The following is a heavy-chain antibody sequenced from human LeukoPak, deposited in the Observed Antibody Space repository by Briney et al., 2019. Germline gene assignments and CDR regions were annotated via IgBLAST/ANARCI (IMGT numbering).Heavy chain of an antibody. CDR1: GYTFSSYA. J-gene: IGHJ5*02. V-gene: IGHV1-69*13. Sequence: SVKVSCKASGYTFSSYAISWVRQAPGQGLEWMGGIIPIFGTANYAQRFQGRVTITADESTSTAYMELSSLRSEDTAVYYCARAKDCSGGSCYSGTFWFDPWGQGTLVTVSS. D-gene: IGHD2-15*01. CDR3: ARAKDCSGGSCYSGTFWFDP. CDR2: IIPIFGTA.